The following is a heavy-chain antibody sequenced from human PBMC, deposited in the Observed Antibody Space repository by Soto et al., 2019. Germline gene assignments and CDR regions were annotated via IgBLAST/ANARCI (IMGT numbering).Heavy chain of an antibody. D-gene: IGHD2-21*01. CDR2: IYDSGNT. V-gene: IGHV4-30-4*01. J-gene: IGHJ4*02. Sequence: QVQLQESGPGLVKPSQTLSLTCTVSGGSISDGAYYWSWIRQPPGKGLEWIGHIYDSGNTYNNPCLKSRLTTSVDTSKNHFSLNLNSVTAADTAVYYCARGLSGDKVDQWGQGTLVTVSS. CDR1: GGSISDGAYY. CDR3: ARGLSGDKVDQ.